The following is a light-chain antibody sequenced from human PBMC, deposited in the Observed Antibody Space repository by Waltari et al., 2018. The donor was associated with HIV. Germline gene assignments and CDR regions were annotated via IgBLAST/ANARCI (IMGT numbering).Light chain of an antibody. V-gene: IGLV1-47*01. CDR2: RSY. CDR3: AAWDDNLRGV. Sequence: QSVLTQPPSASGTPGQRVTISCSGDSSISGRNFVNWYQQLPGTAPKLLIYRSYQRPSGVPDRFSGSKSGSSASLAISGLRSEDEAVYYGAAWDDNLRGVFGGGTKLTVL. J-gene: IGLJ2*01. CDR1: SSISGRNF.